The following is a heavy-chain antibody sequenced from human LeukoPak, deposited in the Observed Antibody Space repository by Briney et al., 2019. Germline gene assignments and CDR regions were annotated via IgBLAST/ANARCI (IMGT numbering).Heavy chain of an antibody. CDR2: INHSGST. CDR3: PSGAPKVEIATKYYFDY. CDR1: GGAFSGFY. J-gene: IGHJ4*02. V-gene: IGHV4-34*01. Sequence: SETLSLTCAVYGGAFSGFYWSWIRQPPGKGLGGIGEINHSGSTNYNPSLKSRVTISADTSKHQFSLRLSSVTPADTAVYYRPSGAPKVEIATKYYFDYSGQGTLVTASS. D-gene: IGHD5-24*01.